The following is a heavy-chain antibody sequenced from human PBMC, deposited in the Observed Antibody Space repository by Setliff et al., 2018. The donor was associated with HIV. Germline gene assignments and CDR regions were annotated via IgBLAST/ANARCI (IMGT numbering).Heavy chain of an antibody. Sequence: SETLSLTCTVSGGSISSYYWSWIRQPPGKGLEWIGYIYTSGSTNYNPSLKSRVTISVDTSKNQFSLKLSSVTAADTAVYYCARNIPGLRTYAGWGQGTLVTVSS. J-gene: IGHJ4*02. CDR1: GGSISSYY. CDR2: IYTSGST. CDR3: ARNIPGLRTYAG. D-gene: IGHD3-16*01. V-gene: IGHV4-4*08.